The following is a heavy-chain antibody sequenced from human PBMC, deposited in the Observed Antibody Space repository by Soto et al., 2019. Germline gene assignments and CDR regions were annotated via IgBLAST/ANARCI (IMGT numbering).Heavy chain of an antibody. CDR3: ARLKTYYYDSSADYFDY. CDR1: GGSISSGGYY. CDR2: IYYSGST. V-gene: IGHV4-31*03. J-gene: IGHJ4*02. D-gene: IGHD3-22*01. Sequence: QVQLQESGPGLVKPSQTLSLTCTVSGGSISSGGYYWSWIRQHPGKGLEWIGYIYYSGSTYYNPSLKSRVTISVDTSQNQFSLKLSSVTAADTAVYYCARLKTYYYDSSADYFDYWGQGTLVTVSS.